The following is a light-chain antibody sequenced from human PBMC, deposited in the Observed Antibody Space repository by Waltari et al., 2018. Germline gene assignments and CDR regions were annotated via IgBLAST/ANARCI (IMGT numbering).Light chain of an antibody. V-gene: IGLV2-11*01. CDR1: SSAIGGYNY. CDR3: CSYAGSYTWV. Sequence: QSALTQPRSVSGSPGQSVTISCTGASSAIGGYNYVSWYQQHPGKAPKLVIYDVSKRPSGVSDRFSGSKSGNTASLTISGLQAEDETDYYCCSYAGSYTWVFGGGTKLTVL. J-gene: IGLJ3*02. CDR2: DVS.